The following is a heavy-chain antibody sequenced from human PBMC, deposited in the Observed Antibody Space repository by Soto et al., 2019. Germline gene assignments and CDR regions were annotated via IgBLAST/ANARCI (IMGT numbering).Heavy chain of an antibody. CDR3: ARYTYTWFLDF. CDR2: TYYRSKWYS. Sequence: SQTLSLTCAISGDSVSSSSAAWNWIRQSPSGGLEWLGRTYYRSKWYSDYGVSVRSRILINPDTSKNQFSLQLNSVTPEDTAVYYCARYTYTWFLDFWAQGTLVTVSS. D-gene: IGHD2-2*02. V-gene: IGHV6-1*01. CDR1: GDSVSSSSAA. J-gene: IGHJ4*02.